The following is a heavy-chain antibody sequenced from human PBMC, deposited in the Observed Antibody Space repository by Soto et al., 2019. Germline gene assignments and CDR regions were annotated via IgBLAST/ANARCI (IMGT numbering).Heavy chain of an antibody. V-gene: IGHV3-11*01. CDR3: VRAGTTYYFDY. Sequence: GGSLRLSCAASGFTFSDYYMSWIRQAPGKGLEWVSYISSSGSTIYYADTVKGRFTISRDNAKNSLYLQMNSLRAEDTAVYYCVRAGTTYYFDYWGQGTLVTVSS. J-gene: IGHJ4*02. CDR1: GFTFSDYY. D-gene: IGHD4-17*01. CDR2: ISSSGSTI.